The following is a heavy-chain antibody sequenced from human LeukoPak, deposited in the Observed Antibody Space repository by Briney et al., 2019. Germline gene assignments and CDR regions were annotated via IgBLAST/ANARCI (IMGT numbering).Heavy chain of an antibody. V-gene: IGHV3-33*01. J-gene: IGHJ6*02. CDR3: ARFWKEYYGMDV. Sequence: GRSLRLSCAASGFTFSTYGMNWVRQAPGKGLEWVAVIWFDGSNEYYAESVRGRFTISRDNSKNTLYLQMNSLRGEDTAVYYCARFWKEYYGMDVWGQGTTVTVSS. CDR1: GFTFSTYG. D-gene: IGHD1-1*01. CDR2: IWFDGSNE.